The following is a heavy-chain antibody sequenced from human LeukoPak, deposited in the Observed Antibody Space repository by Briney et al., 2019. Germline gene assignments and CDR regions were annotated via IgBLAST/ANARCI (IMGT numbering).Heavy chain of an antibody. Sequence: PGGSLKLSCAASGFTVSSNYMSWVRQAPGKGLEWVSVIYSGGTTYYADAVWQRFTLSRDNSKNTLYLQMNSLRAEDTAVYYCARDSSGLSYFDYWGKGHVLPVSS. V-gene: IGHV3-66*01. CDR3: ARDSSGLSYFDY. CDR1: GFTVSSNY. CDR2: IYSGGTT. D-gene: IGHD3-22*01. J-gene: IGHJ4*02.